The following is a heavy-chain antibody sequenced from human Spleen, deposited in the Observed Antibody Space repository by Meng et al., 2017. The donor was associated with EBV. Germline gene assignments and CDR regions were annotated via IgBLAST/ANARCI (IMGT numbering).Heavy chain of an antibody. CDR3: AKRWGYDYGDYGYFDY. CDR2: ISGSGGST. J-gene: IGHJ4*02. CDR1: GFTFSSYA. Sequence: EVEWVDSGGGLVRPGGSLRLSCAASGFTFSSYAMSWVRQAPGKGLEWVSAISGSGGSTYYADSVKGRFTISRDNSKNTLYLQMNSLRAEDTAVYYCAKRWGYDYGDYGYFDYWGQGTLVTVSS. V-gene: IGHV3-23*04. D-gene: IGHD4-17*01.